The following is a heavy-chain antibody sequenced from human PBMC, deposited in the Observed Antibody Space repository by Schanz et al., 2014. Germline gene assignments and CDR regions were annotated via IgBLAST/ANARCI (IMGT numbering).Heavy chain of an antibody. CDR1: GFTFSDYY. D-gene: IGHD5-12*01. J-gene: IGHJ3*02. CDR3: AGAVATIRADSFDI. V-gene: IGHV3-11*04. CDR2: ISSGSSTI. Sequence: PGGSLRLSCAASGFTFSDYYMSWIRQAPGKGLEWISYISSGSSTIHYADSVKGRFTISRDNAKNSLFLQMNSLRAEDTAVYYCAGAVATIRADSFDIWGQGTMVAVSS.